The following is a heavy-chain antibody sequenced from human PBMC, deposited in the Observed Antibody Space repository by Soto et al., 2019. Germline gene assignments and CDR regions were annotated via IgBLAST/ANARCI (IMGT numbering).Heavy chain of an antibody. Sequence: GGSLRLSCVTSGFSFSTFWLNWVRQAPGRGLEWVANINQDGSEKYYVDSVKGRFTISRDNAKNTLYLQMNSLRAEDTAVYYCAKSVGSYLRCLDYWGQGTLVTVSS. D-gene: IGHD1-26*01. V-gene: IGHV3-7*02. J-gene: IGHJ4*02. CDR1: GFSFSTFW. CDR3: AKSVGSYLRCLDY. CDR2: INQDGSEK.